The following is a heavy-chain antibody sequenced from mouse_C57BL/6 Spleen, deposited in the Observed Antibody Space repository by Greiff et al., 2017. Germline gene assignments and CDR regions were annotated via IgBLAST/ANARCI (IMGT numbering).Heavy chain of an antibody. CDR3: ARHEEGGYDYDGYLDV. Sequence: QVHVKQSGAELVKPGASVKLSCKASGYTFTEYTIHWVKQRSGQGLEWIGWFYPGSGSIKYNEKFKDKATLTADKSSSTVYMELSRLTSEDSAVYFCARHEEGGYDYDGYLDVWGTGTTVTVSS. D-gene: IGHD2-4*01. CDR1: GYTFTEYT. V-gene: IGHV1-62-2*01. J-gene: IGHJ1*03. CDR2: FYPGSGSI.